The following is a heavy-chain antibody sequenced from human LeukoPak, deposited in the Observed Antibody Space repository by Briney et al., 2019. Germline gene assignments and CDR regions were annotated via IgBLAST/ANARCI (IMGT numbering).Heavy chain of an antibody. Sequence: SVKVSCKASGGTFSSYAISWVRQAPGQGLEWRGGIIPIFGTANYAQKFQGRVTITADKSTSTAYMELSSLRSEDTAVYYCARDVSKPSSGWEYYYYYYMDVWGKGTTVTVSS. J-gene: IGHJ6*03. CDR2: IIPIFGTA. V-gene: IGHV1-69*06. CDR1: GGTFSSYA. CDR3: ARDVSKPSSGWEYYYYYYMDV. D-gene: IGHD6-19*01.